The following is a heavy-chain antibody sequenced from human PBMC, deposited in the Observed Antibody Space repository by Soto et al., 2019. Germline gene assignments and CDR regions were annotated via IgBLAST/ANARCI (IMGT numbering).Heavy chain of an antibody. CDR3: AGGPYYYASGL. CDR2: ISSSSSYI. V-gene: IGHV3-21*01. J-gene: IGHJ4*02. D-gene: IGHD3-10*01. CDR1: GFTFSSYS. Sequence: GGSLRLSCAASGFTFSSYSMNWVRQAPGKGLEWVSSISSSSSYIYYADSVKGGFTISRDNAKNSLYLQMNSLRAEDTAVYDCAGGPYYYASGLWGQGTRVTVSS.